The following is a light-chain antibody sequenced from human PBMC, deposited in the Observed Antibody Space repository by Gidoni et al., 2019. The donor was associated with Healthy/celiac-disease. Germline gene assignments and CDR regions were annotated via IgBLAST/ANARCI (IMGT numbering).Light chain of an antibody. Sequence: QSVLTQPPSASGVPGHRGPISCTVRSSNIGAGYDVHWYPQLPGPAPKLLISGNSKRPSGVPDRFSGSKSGTSASLAITGRQAEDEADYYCQSYDSSSWVFGGGTKLTVL. CDR1: SSNIGAGYD. V-gene: IGLV1-40*01. CDR2: GNS. CDR3: QSYDSSSWV. J-gene: IGLJ3*02.